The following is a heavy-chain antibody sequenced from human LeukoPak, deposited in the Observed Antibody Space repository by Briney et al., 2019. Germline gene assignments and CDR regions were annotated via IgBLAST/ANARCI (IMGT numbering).Heavy chain of an antibody. D-gene: IGHD6-13*01. CDR3: AARGAAAGKSDY. J-gene: IGHJ4*02. Sequence: PSETLSLTCTVSGGSISSYYWSWIRQPPGKGLEWIGYIYYSGSTNYNPSLKSRVTISVDTSKNQFSLTLSSVTAADTAVYYCAARGAAAGKSDYWGQGTLVTVSS. CDR1: GGSISSYY. CDR2: IYYSGST. V-gene: IGHV4-59*01.